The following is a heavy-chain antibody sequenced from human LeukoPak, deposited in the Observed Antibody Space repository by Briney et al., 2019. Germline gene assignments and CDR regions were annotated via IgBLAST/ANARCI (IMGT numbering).Heavy chain of an antibody. V-gene: IGHV4-4*02. CDR1: GGSISSSNW. CDR3: ARVGFLDAFDI. D-gene: IGHD2/OR15-2a*01. J-gene: IGHJ3*02. CDR2: IYHSGST. Sequence: SGTLSLTCAVSGGSISSSNWWSWVRQPPGKGLEWIGEIYHSGSTNYNPSLKSRVTISVDTSKNQFSLKLSSVTAADTAVYYCARVGFLDAFDIWGQGTMVAVSS.